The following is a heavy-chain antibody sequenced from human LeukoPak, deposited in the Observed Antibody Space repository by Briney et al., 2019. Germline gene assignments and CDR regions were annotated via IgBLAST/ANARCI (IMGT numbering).Heavy chain of an antibody. CDR2: IHPGDSNT. V-gene: IGHV5-51*01. CDR1: GYSFTNYW. J-gene: IGHJ4*02. Sequence: TGESLKISCKGSGYSFTNYWIAWVRQMPGKGLEWMGVIHPGDSNTRYSPSFQGQVTISVDKSITTAYLQWSSLKASDTAVYYCATGRYCSGTTCYSSLDFWGQGTLVTVSS. D-gene: IGHD2-15*01. CDR3: ATGRYCSGTTCYSSLDF.